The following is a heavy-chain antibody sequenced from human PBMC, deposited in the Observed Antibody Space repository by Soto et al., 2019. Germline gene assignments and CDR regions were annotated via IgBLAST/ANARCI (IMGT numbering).Heavy chain of an antibody. Sequence: ASVKVSCKASGYTFTSYGISWVRQAPGQGLEWMGRISPILGIANYAQKFQGRVTITADKSTSTAYMELSSLRSEDTAVYYCARNEGEYCSSTSCESRSWGQGTLVTVSS. CDR3: ARNEGEYCSSTSCESRS. CDR2: ISPILGIA. CDR1: GYTFTSYG. V-gene: IGHV1-69*04. D-gene: IGHD2-2*01. J-gene: IGHJ5*02.